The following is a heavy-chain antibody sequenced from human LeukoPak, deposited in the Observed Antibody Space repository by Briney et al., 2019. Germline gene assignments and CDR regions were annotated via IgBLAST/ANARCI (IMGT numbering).Heavy chain of an antibody. CDR3: ARSSGLTYCSSTSCQKTQYNWFDP. CDR2: IYHSGST. CDR1: GGSISSGGYS. Sequence: PSETLSLTCAVSGGSISSGGYSWSWIRQPPGKGLEWIGYIYHSGSTYYNPSLKSRVTISVDRSKNQFSLKLSSVTAADTAVYYCARSSGLTYCSSTSCQKTQYNWFDPWGQGTLVTVSS. D-gene: IGHD2-2*01. V-gene: IGHV4-30-2*01. J-gene: IGHJ5*02.